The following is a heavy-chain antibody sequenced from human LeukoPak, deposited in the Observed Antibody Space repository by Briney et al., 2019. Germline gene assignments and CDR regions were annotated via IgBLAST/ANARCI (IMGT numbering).Heavy chain of an antibody. Sequence: GGSLRLSCVASGFTFSNYWMTWVRQAPGKGLEWVANIKEDGSEKNYADSVKGRFTISRDNAKNSLYLQMNSLRADDTAVYFCARGGFLGPDYWGQGTLVTVSS. CDR1: GFTFSNYW. D-gene: IGHD3/OR15-3a*01. J-gene: IGHJ4*02. V-gene: IGHV3-7*03. CDR3: ARGGFLGPDY. CDR2: IKEDGSEK.